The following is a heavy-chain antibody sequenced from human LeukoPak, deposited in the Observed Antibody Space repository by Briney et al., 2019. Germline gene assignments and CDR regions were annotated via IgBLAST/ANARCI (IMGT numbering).Heavy chain of an antibody. D-gene: IGHD6-19*01. CDR2: IIPIFGTA. CDR3: ARVSDSSGWSSDY. Sequence: GASVKVSCKASGGTFSSNAISWVRQAPGQGLEWMGGIIPIFGTANYAQKFQGRVTITADESTSTAYMELSSLRSEDTAVYYCARVSDSSGWSSDYWGQGTLVTVSS. J-gene: IGHJ4*02. CDR1: GGTFSSNA. V-gene: IGHV1-69*13.